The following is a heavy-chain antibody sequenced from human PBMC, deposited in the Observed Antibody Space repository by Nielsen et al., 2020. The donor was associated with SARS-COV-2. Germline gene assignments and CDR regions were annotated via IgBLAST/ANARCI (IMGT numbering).Heavy chain of an antibody. V-gene: IGHV1-46*01. CDR2: INPGVDST. CDR3: ARTDRSGFLAFFQH. CDR1: GYTFTNYF. D-gene: IGHD3-22*01. J-gene: IGHJ1*01. Sequence: ASVKVSCKASGYTFTNYFMHWIRQAPGQGLEWMGIINPGVDSTSYAQKFQGRLSMTRDTSTSTVYMYLSSLRSEDTAVYYCARTDRSGFLAFFQHWGQGSLVTVSS.